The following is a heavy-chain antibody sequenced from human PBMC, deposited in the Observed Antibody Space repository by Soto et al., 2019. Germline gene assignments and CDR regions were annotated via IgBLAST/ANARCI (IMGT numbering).Heavy chain of an antibody. CDR1: GYTFTSYD. CDR3: AREKTSYGMDV. CDR2: MKPTSGNT. J-gene: IGHJ6*02. V-gene: IGHV1-8*01. Sequence: QVQLVQSGAEVKKPGASVKVSCKASGYTFTSYDINWVRQATGQRLERMGWMKPTSGNTGYAQKVQGRVTLTRNTSISTAYMELSSRRSENTAVYYCAREKTSYGMDVWGQGTTVTVSS.